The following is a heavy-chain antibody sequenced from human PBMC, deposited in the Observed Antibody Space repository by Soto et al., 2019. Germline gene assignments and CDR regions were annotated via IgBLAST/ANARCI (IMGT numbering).Heavy chain of an antibody. V-gene: IGHV1-8*01. CDR1: GYTFTSYD. CDR2: MNPNSGNT. D-gene: IGHD6-19*01. Sequence: QVQLVQSGAEVKKPGASVKVSCKASGYTFTSYDINWVRQATGQGLEWMGWMNPNSGNTGYAQKFQGRVTMTRYSSISTAYMELSSLRSEDTVVYYCALAGSGWYDTRCGMDGWGQGTTVTVSS. CDR3: ALAGSGWYDTRCGMDG. J-gene: IGHJ6*02.